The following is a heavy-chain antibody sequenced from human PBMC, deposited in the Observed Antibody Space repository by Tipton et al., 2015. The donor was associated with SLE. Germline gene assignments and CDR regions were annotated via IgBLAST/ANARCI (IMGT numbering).Heavy chain of an antibody. Sequence: TLSLTCGVSGGSITSNKWWTWVRQSPGKGLEWIGEISHSGDTDYNPSLKSRVTMSVDKSKNQFSLKLSSVTAADTAVYYCVSLLWGGWPFDHWGQGTLVTVSS. D-gene: IGHD6-19*01. V-gene: IGHV4-4*02. CDR3: VSLLWGGWPFDH. J-gene: IGHJ4*02. CDR2: ISHSGDT. CDR1: GGSITSNKW.